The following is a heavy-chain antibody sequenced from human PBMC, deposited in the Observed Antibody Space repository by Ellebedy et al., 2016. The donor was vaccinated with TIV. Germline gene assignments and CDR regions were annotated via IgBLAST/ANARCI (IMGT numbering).Heavy chain of an antibody. V-gene: IGHV3-23*01. D-gene: IGHD4-11*01. CDR1: GLTFSSHA. CDR3: ARGAVTGMPTATFDP. J-gene: IGHJ5*02. CDR2: ISGSGGNT. Sequence: GESLKISCAASGLTFSSHAMSWVRQAPGKGLEWVSSISGSGGNTYYADSVKGRFTISRDNSKDTLYLQVNSLRAEDTAVYYCARGAVTGMPTATFDPWGQGTLVTVSS.